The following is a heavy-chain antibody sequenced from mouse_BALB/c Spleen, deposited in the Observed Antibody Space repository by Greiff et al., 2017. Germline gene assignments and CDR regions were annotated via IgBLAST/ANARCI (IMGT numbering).Heavy chain of an antibody. CDR2: IYPGNSDT. J-gene: IGHJ3*01. V-gene: IGHV1-5*01. Sequence: VQLQQSGTVLARPGASVKMSCKASGYSFTSYWMHWVKQRPGQGLEWIGAIYPGNSDTSYNQKFKGKAKLTAVTSASTAYMELSSLTNEDSAVYYGTRRDRYPAWFAYWGQGTLVTVSA. D-gene: IGHD2-14*01. CDR3: TRRDRYPAWFAY. CDR1: GYSFTSYW.